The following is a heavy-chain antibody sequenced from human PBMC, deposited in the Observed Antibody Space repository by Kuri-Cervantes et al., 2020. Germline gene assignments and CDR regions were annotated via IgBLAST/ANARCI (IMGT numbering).Heavy chain of an antibody. J-gene: IGHJ4*02. D-gene: IGHD4-17*01. CDR2: IKSKTDGGTT. Sequence: GESLKISCAASGFTFSNAWMSWVRQAPGKGLEWVGRIKSKTDGGTTDYAAPVKGRFTISRDNSKNTLYLQMNSLRAEDTAVYYCASLTVTTGRGFDYWGQGTLVTVSS. CDR1: GFTFSNAW. V-gene: IGHV3-15*01. CDR3: ASLTVTTGRGFDY.